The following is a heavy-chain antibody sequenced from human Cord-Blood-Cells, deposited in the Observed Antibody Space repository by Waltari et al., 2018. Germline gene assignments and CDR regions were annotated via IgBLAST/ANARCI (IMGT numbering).Heavy chain of an antibody. J-gene: IGHJ3*02. Sequence: QVQLVQSGAAVKKPGSSVKVSCKASGGTFSSYAISWVRQAPGQGLEWMGGIIPIFGTANYAQKFQGRVTITADESTSTANMELSSLRSEDTAVYYCARGDCTNGVCYDAFDIWGQGTMVTVSS. D-gene: IGHD2-8*01. CDR3: ARGDCTNGVCYDAFDI. V-gene: IGHV1-69*12. CDR2: IIPIFGTA. CDR1: GGTFSSYA.